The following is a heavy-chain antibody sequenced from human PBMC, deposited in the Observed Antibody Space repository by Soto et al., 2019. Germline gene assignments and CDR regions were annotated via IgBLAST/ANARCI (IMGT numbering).Heavy chain of an antibody. CDR1: SGSISSYY. V-gene: IGHV4-59*01. J-gene: IGHJ6*02. D-gene: IGHD4-17*01. CDR3: ARTPTVPHYYYYGMDV. Sequence: QVQLQESGPGLVKPLETLSLTCTVSSGSISSYYWSWIRQPPGKGLEWIGYIYYSGSTNYNPSLKSRVTISVDTSKNQFSLKLSSVTAADTAVYYCARTPTVPHYYYYGMDVWGQGTTVTVSS. CDR2: IYYSGST.